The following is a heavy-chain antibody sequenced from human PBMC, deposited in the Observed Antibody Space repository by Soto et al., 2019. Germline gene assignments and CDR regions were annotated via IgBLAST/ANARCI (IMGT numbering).Heavy chain of an antibody. CDR3: ARVRYYYDSSGYFKASYAFDI. V-gene: IGHV1-18*01. CDR1: GYTFTSYG. J-gene: IGHJ3*02. D-gene: IGHD3-22*01. CDR2: ISAYNGNT. Sequence: ASVKVSCKASGYTFTSYGISWVRQAPGQGLEWMGWISAYNGNTNYAQKLQGRVTMTTDTSTSTAYMELRSLRSDDTAVYYCARVRYYYDSSGYFKASYAFDIWRQGTMDTVSS.